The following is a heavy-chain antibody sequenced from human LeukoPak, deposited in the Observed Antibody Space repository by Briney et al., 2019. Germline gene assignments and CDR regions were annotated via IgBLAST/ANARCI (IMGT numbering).Heavy chain of an antibody. CDR3: ARSYDILTGYYPSGFDY. D-gene: IGHD3-9*01. V-gene: IGHV4-39*01. CDR2: IYYSGST. J-gene: IGHJ4*02. Sequence: PSETLSLTCTVSGGSISSSSYYWGWIRQPPGKGLEWIGSIYYSGSTYYNPSLKSRITISVDTSKNQFSLKLSSVTAADTAVYYCARSYDILTGYYPSGFDYWGQGTLVTVSS. CDR1: GGSISSSSYY.